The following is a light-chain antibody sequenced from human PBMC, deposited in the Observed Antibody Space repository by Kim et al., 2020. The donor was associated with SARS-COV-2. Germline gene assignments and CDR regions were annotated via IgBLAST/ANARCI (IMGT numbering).Light chain of an antibody. CDR3: QQYGSSPPT. Sequence: EIVLTQSPGTLSLSPGERATLSCRASQSVSSSYLAWYQQKPGQAPRLLIYNASNRATGIPDRFSGSGSGTDFTLTISRVEPEDFAVYYCQQYGSSPPTFGQGTKVDIK. CDR1: QSVSSSY. J-gene: IGKJ1*01. CDR2: NAS. V-gene: IGKV3-20*01.